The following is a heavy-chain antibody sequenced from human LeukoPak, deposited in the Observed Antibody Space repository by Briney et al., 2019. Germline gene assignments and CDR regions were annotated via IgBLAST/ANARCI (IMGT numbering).Heavy chain of an antibody. Sequence: QPGGSLRLSCAASGYTFSSYWMHWVRQAPGKGLVWVSRIDTDGSITSYADSVKGRFTISRDNAKNTLYLQMNSLRAEDTAVYYCARNRYYHFSSGPSYFDSWGQGTLVTVSS. D-gene: IGHD3-3*01. CDR1: GYTFSSYW. CDR3: ARNRYYHFSSGPSYFDS. V-gene: IGHV3-74*01. CDR2: IDTDGSIT. J-gene: IGHJ4*02.